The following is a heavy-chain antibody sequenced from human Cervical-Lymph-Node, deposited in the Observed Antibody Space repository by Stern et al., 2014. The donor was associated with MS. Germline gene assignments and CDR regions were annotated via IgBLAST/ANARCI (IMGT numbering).Heavy chain of an antibody. D-gene: IGHD3-16*01. V-gene: IGHV4-4*02. J-gene: IGHJ4*02. CDR1: GVSMSGWGR. CDR3: ARVFNYDVWGDPAYYFDQ. Sequence: QVQLQESGPGLVKPSGTLSLTCAVSGVSMSGWGRWAWIRQYPGKGLEWIGGIYYGGSSTYSPPLKSRSTITEDKSNNQFSLNLRSVTAADTAVYYCARVFNYDVWGDPAYYFDQWGQGALVTVSS. CDR2: IYYGGSS.